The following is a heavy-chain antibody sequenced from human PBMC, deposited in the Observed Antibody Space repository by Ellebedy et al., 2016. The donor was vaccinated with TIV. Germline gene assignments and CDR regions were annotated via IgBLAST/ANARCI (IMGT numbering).Heavy chain of an antibody. CDR2: INPNSGGT. CDR1: GYTFTGYY. CDR3: ARGVGATAFDI. J-gene: IGHJ3*02. D-gene: IGHD1-26*01. V-gene: IGHV1-2*02. Sequence: ASVKVSCKASGYTFTGYYMHWVRQAPGQGLEWMGWINPNSGGTTYAQKFQGRVTMTRDTSISTAYMELSRLRSDDTAVYYCARGVGATAFDIWGQGTMVTVSS.